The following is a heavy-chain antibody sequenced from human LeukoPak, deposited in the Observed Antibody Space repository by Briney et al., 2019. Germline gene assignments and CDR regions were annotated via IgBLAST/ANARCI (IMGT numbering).Heavy chain of an antibody. D-gene: IGHD6-6*01. V-gene: IGHV1-2*02. Sequence: EASVTVSCKASGYTFTGYYMHWVRQAPGQGLEWMGWINPNSGGTNYAQKFQGRVTMSRDTSISTAYMELSRLRSDDTAVYYCARFSSSRYYFDYWGQGTLVTVSS. CDR1: GYTFTGYY. J-gene: IGHJ4*02. CDR2: INPNSGGT. CDR3: ARFSSSRYYFDY.